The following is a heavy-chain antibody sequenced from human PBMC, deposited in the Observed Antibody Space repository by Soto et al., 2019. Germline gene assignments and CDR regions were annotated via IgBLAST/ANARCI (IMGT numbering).Heavy chain of an antibody. CDR3: AKGACGGDCYSFDAFDI. CDR2: ISYDGSNK. V-gene: IGHV3-30*18. CDR1: GFTFSSYG. Sequence: QVQLVESGGGVVQPGRSLRLSCAASGFTFSSYGMHWVRQAPGKGLEWVAFISYDGSNKYYADSVTGRFTISRDNSKNTLYLQMNSLRAEDTAVYYCAKGACGGDCYSFDAFDIWGQGTMVTVSS. D-gene: IGHD2-21*02. J-gene: IGHJ3*02.